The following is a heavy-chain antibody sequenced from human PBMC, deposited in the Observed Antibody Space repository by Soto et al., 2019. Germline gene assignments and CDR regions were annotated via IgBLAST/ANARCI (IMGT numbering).Heavy chain of an antibody. CDR3: ARVQLRGDAFDI. Sequence: SVKVSCKASGGTFSSYAISWVRQAPGQGLEWVGGIIPIFGAANYAQKFQGRVTITADESTSTAYMELSSLRSEDTAVYYCARVQLRGDAFDIRAQRTTVTVSS. V-gene: IGHV1-69*13. J-gene: IGHJ3*02. CDR1: GGTFSSYA. CDR2: IIPIFGAA. D-gene: IGHD1-7*01.